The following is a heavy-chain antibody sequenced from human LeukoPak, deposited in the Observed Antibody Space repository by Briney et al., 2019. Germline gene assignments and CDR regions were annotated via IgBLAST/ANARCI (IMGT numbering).Heavy chain of an antibody. J-gene: IGHJ4*02. Sequence: GGSLRLSCAASGFTFSSYGMHWVRQAPGKGLEWVAVIWYDGSNKYYADSVKGRFTISRDSSKNTLYLQMNSLRAEDTAVYYCARDRGYYDSSGYHDYWGQGTLVTVSS. D-gene: IGHD3-22*01. CDR2: IWYDGSNK. V-gene: IGHV3-33*01. CDR1: GFTFSSYG. CDR3: ARDRGYYDSSGYHDY.